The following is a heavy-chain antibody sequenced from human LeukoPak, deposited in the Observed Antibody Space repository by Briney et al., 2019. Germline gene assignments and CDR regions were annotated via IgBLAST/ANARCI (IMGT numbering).Heavy chain of an antibody. CDR1: GYTFTSYG. D-gene: IGHD3-3*01. CDR3: TRGIAVSGVVRNHFDY. CDR2: ISAYNGNT. V-gene: IGHV1-18*01. J-gene: IGHJ4*02. Sequence: ASVKVSCKASGYTFTSYGISWVRQAPGQGLEWMGWISAYNGNTNYAQKLQGRVTMTTDTSTSTAYMELRSLRSDDTAVYYCTRGIAVSGVVRNHFDYWGQGTQVTVSS.